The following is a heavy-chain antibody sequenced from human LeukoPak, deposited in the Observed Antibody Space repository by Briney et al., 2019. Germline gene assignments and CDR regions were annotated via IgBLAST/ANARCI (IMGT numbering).Heavy chain of an antibody. V-gene: IGHV4-59*01. J-gene: IGHJ5*02. CDR2: IYYSGST. CDR3: ARDRWFDP. CDR1: GGSISGYY. Sequence: SETLSLTCTVSGGSISGYYWSWIRQPPGKGLEWIGYIYYSGSTNYSPSLKSRVTISVDTSKDEFSLKLSSVTAADTAVYYCARDRWFDPWGQGTLVTVSS.